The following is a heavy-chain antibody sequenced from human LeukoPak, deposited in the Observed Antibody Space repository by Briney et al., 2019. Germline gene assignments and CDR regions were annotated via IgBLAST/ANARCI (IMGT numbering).Heavy chain of an antibody. CDR1: GGSISSYY. Sequence: SETLSLTCTVSGGSISSYYWNWIRLPPGKGLEWIGYIYYSGSTNYNPSLESRVTISVGTSKNQFSLKLSSVTAADTAVYYCASSAARNNFDYWGQGTLVTVSS. CDR2: IYYSGST. D-gene: IGHD6-6*01. V-gene: IGHV4-59*01. J-gene: IGHJ4*02. CDR3: ASSAARNNFDY.